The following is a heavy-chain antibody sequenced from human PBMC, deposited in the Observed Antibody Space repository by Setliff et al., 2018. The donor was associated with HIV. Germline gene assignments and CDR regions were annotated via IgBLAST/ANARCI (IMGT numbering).Heavy chain of an antibody. D-gene: IGHD6-19*01. Sequence: PSETLSLTCAVYGGSFSGFYWTFIRQSPGKGLEWIGEVTHSGTTTYDPSLKRRITISVDTSKNQFSLTLSSVTAADTAVYYCARARSDWYNVRPYYFDLWGQGTPVTVSS. J-gene: IGHJ4*02. CDR3: ARARSDWYNVRPYYFDL. CDR1: GGSFSGFY. V-gene: IGHV4-34*10. CDR2: VTHSGTT.